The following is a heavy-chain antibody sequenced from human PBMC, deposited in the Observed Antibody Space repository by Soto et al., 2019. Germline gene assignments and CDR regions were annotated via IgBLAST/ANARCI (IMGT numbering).Heavy chain of an antibody. Sequence: LSLTCTVSGDSISGGASFWSWIRQPPGKGLEWIANVYYSGSSYYNPSLKSRLTISVDTTKNQFFLQLKSMTAADTAVYYCAKLSCTSSTCYFPGWFDPWGQGTLVTVSS. CDR2: VYYSGSS. CDR3: AKLSCTSSTCYFPGWFDP. CDR1: GDSISGGASF. V-gene: IGHV4-31*03. J-gene: IGHJ5*02. D-gene: IGHD2-2*01.